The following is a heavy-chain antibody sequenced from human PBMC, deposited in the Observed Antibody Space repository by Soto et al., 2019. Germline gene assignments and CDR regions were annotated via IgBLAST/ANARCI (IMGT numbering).Heavy chain of an antibody. D-gene: IGHD3-10*01. CDR3: ARGSTDSYPGSRIFDF. V-gene: IGHV3-23*01. Sequence: GGSLRLSCVAAGLTFGSRAMTWVRQAPGEGLQWVSTITDTGGDAKYADSVRGRFVISRDNSKKTLYLQMTSLTAEDSAMYYCARGSTDSYPGSRIFDFWGRGTLVTVSS. CDR2: ITDTGGDA. J-gene: IGHJ4*02. CDR1: GLTFGSRA.